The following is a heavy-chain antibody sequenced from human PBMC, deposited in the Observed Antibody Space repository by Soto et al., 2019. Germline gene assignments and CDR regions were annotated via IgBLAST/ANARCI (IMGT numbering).Heavy chain of an antibody. V-gene: IGHV1-58*01. CDR2: IDVGSANA. CDR1: GFTFSSSA. J-gene: IGHJ6*02. Sequence: PSVKVSCKTSGFTFSSSAVHWVRQARGHRLQWIGWIDVGSANANYAQMLQERVTISRDMSTSTAYMELSSLRPEDTAVYYCAREQAYDILAGYYWSYYYYGMDVWGQGTTVTVSS. D-gene: IGHD3-9*01. CDR3: AREQAYDILAGYYWSYYYYGMDV.